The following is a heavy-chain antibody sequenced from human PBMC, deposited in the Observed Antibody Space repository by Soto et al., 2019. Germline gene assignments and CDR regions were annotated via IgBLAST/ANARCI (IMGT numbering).Heavy chain of an antibody. V-gene: IGHV1-69*02. CDR3: ARGRPYYDILTGPEDAFDI. CDR2: IIPILGIA. J-gene: IGHJ3*02. CDR1: GGTFSSYT. D-gene: IGHD3-9*01. Sequence: QVQLVQSGAEVKKPGSSVKVSCKASGGTFSSYTISWVRQAPGQGLEWMGRIIPILGIANYAQKFQGRVTITADKSTSTAYMELSSLRSEDTVVYYCARGRPYYDILTGPEDAFDIWGQGTMVTVSS.